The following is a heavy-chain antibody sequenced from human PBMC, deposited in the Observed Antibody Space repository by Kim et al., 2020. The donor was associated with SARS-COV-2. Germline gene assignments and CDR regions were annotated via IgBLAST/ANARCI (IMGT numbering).Heavy chain of an antibody. CDR3: AVSSSGWWGNWFDP. CDR1: GGSISSSSYY. CDR2: IYYSGST. J-gene: IGHJ5*02. V-gene: IGHV4-39*01. D-gene: IGHD6-19*01. Sequence: SETLSLTCTVSGGSISSSSYYWGWIRQPPGKGLEWIGSIYYSGSTYYNPSLKSRVTISVDTSKNQFSLKLSSVTAADTAVYYCAVSSSGWWGNWFDPWGQGTLVTVSS.